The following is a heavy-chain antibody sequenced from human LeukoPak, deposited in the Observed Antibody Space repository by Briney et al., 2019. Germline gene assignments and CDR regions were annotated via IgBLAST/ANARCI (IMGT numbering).Heavy chain of an antibody. CDR2: ISRDGIS. CDR3: ARSDTVTTDLDRFDY. CDR1: GFSFSIFD. V-gene: IGHV3-66*01. J-gene: IGHJ4*02. Sequence: GGSLRLSCAASGFSFSIFDMYWIRQSPGKGLECVSVISRDGISYYADSVKGRFTISRDNSKNTLYLQMNSLRAEDTAVYYCARSDTVTTDLDRFDYWGQGTLVTVSS. D-gene: IGHD4-17*01.